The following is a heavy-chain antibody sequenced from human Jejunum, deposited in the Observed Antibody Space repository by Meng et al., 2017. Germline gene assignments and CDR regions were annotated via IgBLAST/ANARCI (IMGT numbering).Heavy chain of an antibody. V-gene: IGHV4-39*02. CDR3: ARGGGDSYGTFDS. Sequence: QLQLQESGPGLVKPSETLSLTCTGSDASHTRSTYYWGWTRQPPGRGREWIGSIYYSGTTHYSSSLKSRVSISVDTSKNHFSLRLDSLTAADTAVYYCARGGGDSYGTFDSWGRGTLVTVSS. CDR2: IYYSGTT. J-gene: IGHJ4*02. D-gene: IGHD2-21*01. CDR1: DASHTRSTYY.